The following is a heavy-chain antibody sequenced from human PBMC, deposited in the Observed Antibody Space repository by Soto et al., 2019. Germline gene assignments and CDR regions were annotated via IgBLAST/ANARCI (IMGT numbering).Heavy chain of an antibody. CDR1: GDSIFGGDYY. V-gene: IGHV4-30-4*01. J-gene: IGHJ3*02. CDR2: IYYSGST. D-gene: IGHD5-18*01. CDR3: ARDVDSTILKPNDAFGI. Sequence: TLSLTCTVSGDSIFGGDYYWSWIRQPPGKGLQWVGSIYYSGSTYYNPSLKSRVAISVDTSQNQFSLKLSSVTAADTAVYFCARDVDSTILKPNDAFGIWGQGTMVTVSS.